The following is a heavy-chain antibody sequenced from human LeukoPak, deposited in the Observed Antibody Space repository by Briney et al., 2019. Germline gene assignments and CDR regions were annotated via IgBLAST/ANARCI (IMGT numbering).Heavy chain of an antibody. Sequence: PSETLSLTCTVSGGSISSYYWSWIRQTPGKGLEWIAYIHDSGSTYNNPSLKSRISISIDTSKNQFSLKLNSVTAADTAVYYCARDLSKYSNGFLWGQGILVTVSS. V-gene: IGHV4-59*12. CDR3: ARDLSKYSNGFL. D-gene: IGHD4-11*01. CDR2: IHDSGST. J-gene: IGHJ4*02. CDR1: GGSISSYY.